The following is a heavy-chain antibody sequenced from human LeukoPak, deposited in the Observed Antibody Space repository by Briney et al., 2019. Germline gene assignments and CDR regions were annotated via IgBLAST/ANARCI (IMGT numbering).Heavy chain of an antibody. V-gene: IGHV3-21*01. D-gene: IGHD6-19*01. Sequence: GGSLRLSCAASGFTFSSYSMNWVRQAPGKGLEWVSSISSSSSYIYYADSVKGRFTISRDNAKNSLYLQMNSLRAEDTAVYYCARRIAVAAVSEFDYWGQRTLVTVSS. CDR1: GFTFSSYS. J-gene: IGHJ4*02. CDR3: ARRIAVAAVSEFDY. CDR2: ISSSSSYI.